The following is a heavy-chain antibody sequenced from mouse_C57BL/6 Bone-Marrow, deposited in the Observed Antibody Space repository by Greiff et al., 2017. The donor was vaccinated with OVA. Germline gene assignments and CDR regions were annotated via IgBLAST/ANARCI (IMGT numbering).Heavy chain of an antibody. CDR2: ILPSIGST. J-gene: IGHJ1*03. CDR1: DSEVFPIAY. D-gene: IGHD1-1*01. CDR3: ARGGYYYGSSSWYFDV. V-gene: IGHV15-2*01. Sequence: QVQLQQSGSELRSPGSSVKLSCKDFDSEVFPIAYMSWVRQKPGHGFEWIGGILPSIGSTIYGEKFEDNATLDADTLSNTSYLELNRLTSEDSAIYYFARGGYYYGSSSWYFDVWGTGTTVTVSS.